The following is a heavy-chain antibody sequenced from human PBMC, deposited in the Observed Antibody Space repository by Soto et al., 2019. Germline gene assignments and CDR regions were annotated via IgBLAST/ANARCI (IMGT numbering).Heavy chain of an antibody. D-gene: IGHD3-10*01. Sequence: QTGGSLRLSCSASGFTFGHCAMYWVRQAPGKGLEYVAGISSNVATTYYADSVKGRFTISRDNSRNTQYLQMSSLRAEDTGVYYCVKGGVLRGVLIRVPFDYWGQGTLVTVSS. CDR3: VKGGVLRGVLIRVPFDY. V-gene: IGHV3-64D*08. CDR2: ISSNVATT. CDR1: GFTFGHCA. J-gene: IGHJ4*02.